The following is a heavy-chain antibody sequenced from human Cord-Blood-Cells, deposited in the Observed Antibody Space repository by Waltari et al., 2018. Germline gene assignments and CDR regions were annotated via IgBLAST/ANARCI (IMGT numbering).Heavy chain of an antibody. D-gene: IGHD3-10*01. Sequence: QVQLVQSGAEVKKPGSSVKVSCKASGGTFSSYAISWVRQAPGQGLEWMGGIIPIFCTAKYAQKSQGRVTITADEYTSTAYMELSSLRSEDTAVYYCARDLPDYYGSAFDYWGQGTLVTVSS. CDR3: ARDLPDYYGSAFDY. J-gene: IGHJ4*02. V-gene: IGHV1-69*01. CDR2: IIPIFCTA. CDR1: GGTFSSYA.